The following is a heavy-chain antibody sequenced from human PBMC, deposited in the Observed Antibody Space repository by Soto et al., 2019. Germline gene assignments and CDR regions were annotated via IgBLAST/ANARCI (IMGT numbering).Heavy chain of an antibody. CDR3: ARWTYYYDSGGYR. Sequence: QVQLVESGGGVVQTGRSRRLSCAASGFTFNTYPMHWVRQAPGKGLEWVALISHDGSKKYYADSVKGRFTISRDNSENTLYLQLNNLRAEDTAVYYCARWTYYYDSGGYRWGQGTLVTVSS. J-gene: IGHJ4*02. CDR2: ISHDGSKK. CDR1: GFTFNTYP. D-gene: IGHD3-22*01. V-gene: IGHV3-30-3*01.